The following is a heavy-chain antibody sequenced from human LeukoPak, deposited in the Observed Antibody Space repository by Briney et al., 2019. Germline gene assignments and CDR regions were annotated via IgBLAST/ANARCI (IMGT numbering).Heavy chain of an antibody. J-gene: IGHJ4*02. CDR1: GFTFSSYA. CDR2: LSGSGSST. V-gene: IGHV3-23*01. Sequence: GGSLRLSCAVSGFTFSSYAMSWVRQAPGKGLEWVSTLSGSGSSTYYADSVKGRFTISRDNSKNTLYLQMNSLRAEDTAVYYCAKDSGTYYKGFVYWGQGTLVAVSS. D-gene: IGHD1-26*01. CDR3: AKDSGTYYKGFVY.